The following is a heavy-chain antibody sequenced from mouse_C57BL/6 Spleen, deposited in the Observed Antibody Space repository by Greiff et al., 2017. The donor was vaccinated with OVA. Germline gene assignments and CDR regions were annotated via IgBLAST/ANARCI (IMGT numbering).Heavy chain of an antibody. CDR3: TTAYYGSSYWFAY. J-gene: IGHJ3*01. CDR2: IDPEDGDT. D-gene: IGHD1-1*01. CDR1: GFNIQDYY. V-gene: IGHV14-1*01. Sequence: VQLQQSGAELVRPGASVKLSCTASGFNIQDYYMHWVKQRPEQGLEWIGRIDPEDGDTEYAPKFQGKATMTADTSSNTAYLQLSSLTSEDTAVYYCTTAYYGSSYWFAYWGQGTLVTVSA.